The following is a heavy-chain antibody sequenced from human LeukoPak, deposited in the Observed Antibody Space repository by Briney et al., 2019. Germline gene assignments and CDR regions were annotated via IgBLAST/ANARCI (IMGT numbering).Heavy chain of an antibody. Sequence: GGSLRLSCAASGFTFSSYWMSRVRQAPGKGLEWVANIKQDGSEKYYVDSVKGRFTISRDNAKNSLYLQMNSLRAEDTAVYHCARESGGATNVDYWGQGTLVTVSS. D-gene: IGHD1-26*01. CDR2: IKQDGSEK. CDR1: GFTFSSYW. J-gene: IGHJ4*02. CDR3: ARESGGATNVDY. V-gene: IGHV3-7*01.